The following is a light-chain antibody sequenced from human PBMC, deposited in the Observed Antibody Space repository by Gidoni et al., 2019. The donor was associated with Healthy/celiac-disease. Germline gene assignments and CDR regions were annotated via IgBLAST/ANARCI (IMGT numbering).Light chain of an antibody. Sequence: ELVMTPSPAPLSASPGESATLSCRASHSVSSNVAWYQQKPGQAPRLLIYGASTRATGIPARFSGSGSGTEFTLIISSRQSEDFEVYYCQQYNNWPPYTFGQGTKLEIK. CDR2: GAS. J-gene: IGKJ2*01. V-gene: IGKV3-15*01. CDR1: HSVSSN. CDR3: QQYNNWPPYT.